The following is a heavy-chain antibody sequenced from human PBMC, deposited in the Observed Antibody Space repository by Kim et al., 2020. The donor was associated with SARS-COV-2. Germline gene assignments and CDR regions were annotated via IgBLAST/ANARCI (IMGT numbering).Heavy chain of an antibody. J-gene: IGHJ4*02. V-gene: IGHV3-20*01. D-gene: IGHD2-15*01. CDR3: ARGLGYCSGGSCYSDY. Sequence: VKGRFTISRDNAKNALYLQMNSLRAEDTALYHCARGLGYCSGGSCYSDYWGQGTLVTVSS.